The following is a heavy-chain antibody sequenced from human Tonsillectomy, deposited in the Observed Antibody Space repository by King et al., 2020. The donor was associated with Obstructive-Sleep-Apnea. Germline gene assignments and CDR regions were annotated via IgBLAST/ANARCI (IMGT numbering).Heavy chain of an antibody. J-gene: IGHJ4*02. CDR2: IYYSVSP. CDR1: GGSISSSSYY. V-gene: IGHV4-39*07. CDR3: ARASGSYGGFDY. Sequence: LQLQESGPGLVKPSETLSLTCTVSGGSISSSSYYWGCIRQPPGKGLEWIGSIYYSVSPYYNPSLKSRVTISVDTSKNQFSLKLSSVTAADTAEYYCARASGSYGGFDYWGQGTLVTVSS. D-gene: IGHD1-26*01.